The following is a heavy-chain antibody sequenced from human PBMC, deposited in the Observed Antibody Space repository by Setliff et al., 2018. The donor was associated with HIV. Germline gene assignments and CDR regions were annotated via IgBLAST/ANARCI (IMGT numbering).Heavy chain of an antibody. CDR2: ISSSGSTI. D-gene: IGHD3-16*01. V-gene: IGHV3-11*04. J-gene: IGHJ3*02. CDR3: VRDRLWGAFDI. CDR1: GFTFSDYY. Sequence: GGSLRLSCAASGFTFSDYYMSWIRQAPGKGLEWVSYISSSGSTIYYADSVKGRFTISRDNAKNSLYLQMNSLRVDDTATYYCVRDRLWGAFDIWGQGTMVTVSS.